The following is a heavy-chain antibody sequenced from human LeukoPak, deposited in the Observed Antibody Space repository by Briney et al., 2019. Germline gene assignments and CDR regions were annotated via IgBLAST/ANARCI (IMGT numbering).Heavy chain of an antibody. J-gene: IGHJ6*02. Sequence: GESLKISCEGSGYTFTGYWIGWVRQMPGKGLEWIGIINPGDSNTRYSPSFHGQVVISADKSINTAYLQWTSLKTSDTAMYYCARHRTSLDFASISGMDVWGQGTTVTVSS. CDR3: ARHRTSLDFASISGMDV. CDR1: GYTFTGYW. CDR2: INPGDSNT. D-gene: IGHD1/OR15-1a*01. V-gene: IGHV5-51*01.